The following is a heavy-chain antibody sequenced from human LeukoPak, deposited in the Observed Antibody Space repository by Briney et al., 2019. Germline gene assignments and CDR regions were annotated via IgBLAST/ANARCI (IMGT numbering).Heavy chain of an antibody. Sequence: SETLSLTCAVYSGSFSGYYWNWIRQPPGKGLEWIGEINHSGSTNYNPSLKSRVTISVDTSKNQFSLKLSSVTAADTAVYYCARGGDILTGHDAFDIWGQGTMVTVSS. D-gene: IGHD3-9*01. V-gene: IGHV4-34*01. CDR3: ARGGDILTGHDAFDI. J-gene: IGHJ3*02. CDR1: SGSFSGYY. CDR2: INHSGST.